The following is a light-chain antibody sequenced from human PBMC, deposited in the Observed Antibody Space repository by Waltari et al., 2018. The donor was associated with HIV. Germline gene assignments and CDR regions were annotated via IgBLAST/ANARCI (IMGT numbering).Light chain of an antibody. J-gene: IGLJ3*02. Sequence: QAVLTQPASLSASPGASASLTCTLHSAFNVRSYRFYCFQQQPGSPPQFLPRYKSDSDNHQGSGVPSRFSGSKDASANAGILLISGLQSEDEADYYCMIWHSSASWVFGGGTKLTVL. CDR2: YKSDSDN. CDR3: MIWHSSASWV. V-gene: IGLV5-45*01. CDR1: SAFNVRSYR.